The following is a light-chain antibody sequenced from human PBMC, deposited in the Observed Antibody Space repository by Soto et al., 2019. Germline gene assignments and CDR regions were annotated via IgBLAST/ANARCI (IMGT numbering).Light chain of an antibody. V-gene: IGKV3-11*01. CDR1: QSVSSQ. CDR2: DAS. Sequence: EIVLTHSPATLSLSPCERATLSFRASQSVSSQLAWYQQKPGQAPRLLIYDASNRATGIPARFSGSGSATDFTLTISSLEPEDFAVYYCQQRCDWPLTFGGGTKVDIK. CDR3: QQRCDWPLT. J-gene: IGKJ4*01.